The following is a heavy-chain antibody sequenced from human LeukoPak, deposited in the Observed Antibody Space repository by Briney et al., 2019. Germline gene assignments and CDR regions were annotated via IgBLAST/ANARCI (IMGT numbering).Heavy chain of an antibody. V-gene: IGHV3-23*01. CDR3: AKVRYSSSWYDAFDI. CDR1: GFTFSSYA. D-gene: IGHD6-13*01. J-gene: IGHJ3*02. CDR2: ISGSGGST. Sequence: PGGSLRLSCAASGFTFSSYATSWVRQAPGKGLEWVSAISGSGGSTHYADSVKGRFTISRDNSKNTLYLQMNSLRAEDTAVYYCAKVRYSSSWYDAFDIWGQGTMVTVSS.